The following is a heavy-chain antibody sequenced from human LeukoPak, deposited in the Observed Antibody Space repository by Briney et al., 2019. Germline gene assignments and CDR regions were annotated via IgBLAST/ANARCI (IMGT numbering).Heavy chain of an antibody. V-gene: IGHV3-30*03. J-gene: IGHJ4*02. D-gene: IGHD6-13*01. CDR2: ISYDGSNK. CDR3: ARVGYSSSWREFDY. CDR1: GFTFSSYG. Sequence: PGGSLRLSCAASGFTFSSYGMHWVRQAPGKGLEWVAVISYDGSNKYYADSVKGRFTISRDNSKNTLYLQMNGLRAEDTAVYYCARVGYSSSWREFDYWGQGTLVTVSS.